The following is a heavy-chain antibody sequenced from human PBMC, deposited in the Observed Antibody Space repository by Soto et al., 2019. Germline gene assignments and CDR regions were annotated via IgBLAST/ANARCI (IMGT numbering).Heavy chain of an antibody. CDR1: GYSFTSHY. CDR3: ARHDGFSSGWIFDY. V-gene: IGHV1-46*01. CDR2: IYPGGVNI. Sequence: EASVKVSCKAIGYSFTSHYMHWVRQAPGQGLEWTGTIYPGGVNIGYAQKFKGRVTMTKDTSTSTVYMELNSLTSEDTAVYYCARHDGFSSGWIFDYWGHGTLVTVSS. D-gene: IGHD6-19*01. J-gene: IGHJ4*01.